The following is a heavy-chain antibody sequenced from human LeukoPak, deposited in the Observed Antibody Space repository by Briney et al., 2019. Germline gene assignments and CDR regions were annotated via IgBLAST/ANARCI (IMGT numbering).Heavy chain of an antibody. D-gene: IGHD3-10*01. Sequence: SETLSLTCTVSGGSIRSYYWSWIRQPPGKGREWIGYINYSGSTNYNPSLKSRVTISVDTSKNQFSLKLSSVTAADTAVYYCARGSVSYGSGSYYSDAFDIWGQGTMVTVSS. CDR2: INYSGST. CDR3: ARGSVSYGSGSYYSDAFDI. J-gene: IGHJ3*02. V-gene: IGHV4-59*01. CDR1: GGSIRSYY.